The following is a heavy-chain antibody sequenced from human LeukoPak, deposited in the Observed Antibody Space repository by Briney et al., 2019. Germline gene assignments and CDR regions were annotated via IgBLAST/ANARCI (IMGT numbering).Heavy chain of an antibody. CDR2: IYYSGST. V-gene: IGHV4-39*01. Sequence: SETLSLTCTVSGGSISSSSYYWGWIRQPPGKGLEWIGSIYYSGSTYYNPSLKSRLTISVDTSKNQLSLKMSSVTAADTAVYYCARGGYSYGYFVYWGQGTLVTVSS. D-gene: IGHD5-18*01. J-gene: IGHJ4*02. CDR1: GGSISSSSYY. CDR3: ARGGYSYGYFVY.